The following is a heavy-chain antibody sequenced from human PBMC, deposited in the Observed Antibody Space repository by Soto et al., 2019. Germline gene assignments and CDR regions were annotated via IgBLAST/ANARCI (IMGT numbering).Heavy chain of an antibody. D-gene: IGHD5-12*01. V-gene: IGHV3-23*01. Sequence: GGSLRLSCATSGFNFNTNGMTWVRQAPGKGLEWVSIISEDSGTTYYAESAKGRFFISRDNGDNSVHLQMNSLRDEDTAVYYCTKERSVTNSGYDAFDVWGRGTAVTVSS. J-gene: IGHJ3*01. CDR3: TKERSVTNSGYDAFDV. CDR2: ISEDSGTT. CDR1: GFNFNTNG.